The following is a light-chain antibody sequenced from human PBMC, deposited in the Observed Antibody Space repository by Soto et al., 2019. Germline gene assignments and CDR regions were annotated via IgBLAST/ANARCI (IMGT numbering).Light chain of an antibody. V-gene: IGKV1-9*01. Sequence: DIQLTQSPSFLSASVGDRVIITCRASQGISSYLAWYQQKPGEAPKVLIYGASTLQSGVPSRFSGSGSGTEFTLTISSLQPEDFATYYCQQLNSYPWTFGQGTNVEIK. CDR3: QQLNSYPWT. J-gene: IGKJ1*01. CDR1: QGISSY. CDR2: GAS.